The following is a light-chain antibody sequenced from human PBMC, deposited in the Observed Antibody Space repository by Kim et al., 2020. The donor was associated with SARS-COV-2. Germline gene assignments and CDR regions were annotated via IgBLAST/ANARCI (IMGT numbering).Light chain of an antibody. V-gene: IGKV1-39*01. J-gene: IGKJ1*01. CDR3: QQSYTNPVT. CDR2: TAS. Sequence: DIQMTQSPSSLSASVGDRVTITCRASQSISTYLNWYHQKPGRAPKLLIYTASSLQSGVPSRFSGSGSGTDFTLTISSLQPEDFATYYCQQSYTNPVTFGQGTKVDIK. CDR1: QSISTY.